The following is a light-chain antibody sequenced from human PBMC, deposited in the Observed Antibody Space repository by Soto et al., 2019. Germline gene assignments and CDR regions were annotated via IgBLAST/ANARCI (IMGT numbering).Light chain of an antibody. J-gene: IGLJ2*01. Sequence: QSALTQPASVSGSPGQSITISCTGTSSDVGGYDYVSWYQQHPGKAPKLLIYEVSNRPSGVSTRFSGSKSGNTASLTISGLQAEDEADYHCSSYASSSTLLFGGGTKVTVL. CDR3: SSYASSSTLL. CDR2: EVS. V-gene: IGLV2-14*01. CDR1: SSDVGGYDY.